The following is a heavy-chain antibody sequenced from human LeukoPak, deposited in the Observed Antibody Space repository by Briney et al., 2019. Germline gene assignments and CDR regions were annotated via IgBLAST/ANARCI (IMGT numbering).Heavy chain of an antibody. V-gene: IGHV3-7*01. CDR2: IKRDGSEK. CDR1: GFTFSSYW. D-gene: IGHD3-3*01. Sequence: GGSLRLSCAASGFTFSSYWMSWVRQAPGKGLEWVANIKRDGSEKYYVDSVKGRFTISRDNAKNSLYLQMNSLRAEDTAVYYCARYYDFWSGYYRGIDYWGQGTLVTVSS. J-gene: IGHJ4*02. CDR3: ARYYDFWSGYYRGIDY.